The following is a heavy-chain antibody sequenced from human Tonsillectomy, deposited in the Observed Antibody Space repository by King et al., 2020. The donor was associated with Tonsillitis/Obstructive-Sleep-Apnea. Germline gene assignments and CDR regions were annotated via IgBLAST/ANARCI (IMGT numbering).Heavy chain of an antibody. Sequence: VQLVESGGGLVQPGRSLRLSCAGSGFIFDDNAMHWVRQAPGKGLEWASGISWNSGSMGYADSVKGRFTISRDNAKNSLYLQMNSLRVEDTALYYCAKDLYSSGWYDYAGFDLWGRGTLVTVSS. V-gene: IGHV3-9*01. CDR1: GFIFDDNA. CDR3: AKDLYSSGWYDYAGFDL. CDR2: ISWNSGSM. J-gene: IGHJ2*01. D-gene: IGHD6-19*01.